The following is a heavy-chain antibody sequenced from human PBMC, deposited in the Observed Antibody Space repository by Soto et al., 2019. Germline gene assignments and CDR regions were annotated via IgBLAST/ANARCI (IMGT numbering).Heavy chain of an antibody. D-gene: IGHD2-21*02. CDR1: GGTFSSYA. CDR2: IIPIFGTA. V-gene: IGHV1-69*13. Sequence: ASGKVSCKASGGTFSSYAISWVRQAPGQGLEWMGGIIPIFGTANYAQKFQGRVTITADESTSTAYMELSSLRSEDTAVYYCARDSYCGGDCYSGWFDPWGQGTLVTVSS. J-gene: IGHJ5*02. CDR3: ARDSYCGGDCYSGWFDP.